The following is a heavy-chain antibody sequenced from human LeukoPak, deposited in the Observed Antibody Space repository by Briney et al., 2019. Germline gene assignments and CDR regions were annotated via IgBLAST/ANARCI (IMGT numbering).Heavy chain of an antibody. J-gene: IGHJ4*02. CDR2: ISYSGST. CDR1: GGPVSSASHY. V-gene: IGHV4-31*03. D-gene: IGHD3-22*01. Sequence: PSETLSLTCTVSGGPVSSASHYWSWIRQPPGKGLEWIGCISYSGSTYYNPSLRSRVTTSVDTSKNQFSLKLSSVTAADTAVYYCARARRSADYYDSSGQTYYFDYWGQGTLVTVSS. CDR3: ARARRSADYYDSSGQTYYFDY.